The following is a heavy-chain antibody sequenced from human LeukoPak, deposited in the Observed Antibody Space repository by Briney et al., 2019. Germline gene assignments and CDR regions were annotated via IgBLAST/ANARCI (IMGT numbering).Heavy chain of an antibody. J-gene: IGHJ3*02. CDR3: GKNGKVVGTRAFDI. CDR2: VNCSSGGT. CDR1: GFTFSSYN. Sequence: GSVKVSCQASGFTFSSYNMHWVRQAPGKGLAWVGGVNCSSGGTKYAQTCQGRFTMTRDKSKITVYMELNSLRSEDTAVCCCGKNGKVVGTRAFDIWGQGTLVTVSS. D-gene: IGHD3-22*01. V-gene: IGHV1-2*02.